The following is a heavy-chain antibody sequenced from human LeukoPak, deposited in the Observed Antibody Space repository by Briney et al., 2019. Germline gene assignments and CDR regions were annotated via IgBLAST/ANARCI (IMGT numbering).Heavy chain of an antibody. CDR1: GYTFTGYY. D-gene: IGHD3-3*01. Sequence: ASVKVSCKASGYTFTGYYMHWVRQAPGQGLEWMGWINPNSGGTNYAQKFQGRVTMTRDTSISTAYMELSRLRSDDTAVYYCARRAIFGMVNHFDYWGQGTLVTVSS. CDR3: ARRAIFGMVNHFDY. J-gene: IGHJ4*02. CDR2: INPNSGGT. V-gene: IGHV1-2*02.